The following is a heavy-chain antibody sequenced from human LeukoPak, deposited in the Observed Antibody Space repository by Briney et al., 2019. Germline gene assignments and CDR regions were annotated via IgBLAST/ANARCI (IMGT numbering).Heavy chain of an antibody. D-gene: IGHD4-17*01. CDR1: GYTFSTYY. V-gene: IGHV1-46*01. CDR3: ARDGGGDYDFDY. CDR2: INPSGTDS. Sequence: GASVKVSCKASGYTFSTYYMHWARQAPGQGLEWMGIINPSGTDSNYAQKFQGRVTKTRDMSTSTVNMELSILRSEDTAVYYCARDGGGDYDFDYWGQGTLVTVSS. J-gene: IGHJ4*02.